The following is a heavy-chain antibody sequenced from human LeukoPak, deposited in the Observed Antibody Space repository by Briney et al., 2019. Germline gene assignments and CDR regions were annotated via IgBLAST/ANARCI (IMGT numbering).Heavy chain of an antibody. CDR1: GGTFSSYA. CDR3: ASSIAARPIRYYYYYMDV. V-gene: IGHV1-69*13. CDR2: IIPIFGTA. Sequence: GASVKVSCKASGGTFSSYAISWVRQAPGQGLEWMGGIIPIFGTANYAQKFQGRVTFTADESTSTAYMELSSLRSEDTAVYYCASSIAARPIRYYYYYMDVWGKGTTVTVSS. J-gene: IGHJ6*03. D-gene: IGHD6-6*01.